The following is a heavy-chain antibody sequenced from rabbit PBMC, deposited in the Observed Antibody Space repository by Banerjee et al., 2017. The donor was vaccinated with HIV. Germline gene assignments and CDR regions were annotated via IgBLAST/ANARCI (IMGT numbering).Heavy chain of an antibody. J-gene: IGHJ3*01. CDR2: VYGGSSDST. CDR1: GFSFSSSYW. Sequence: QEHLEESGGDLVKPEGSLTLTCTASGFSFSSSYWICWVRQAPGKGLEWIACVYGGSSDSTHYATWAKGRFTISRTSSTTVTLQMTSLTGADTATYFCARDDDGSPWGNLWGQGTLVTDS. D-gene: IGHD4-1*01. V-gene: IGHV1S45*01. CDR3: ARDDDGSPWGNL.